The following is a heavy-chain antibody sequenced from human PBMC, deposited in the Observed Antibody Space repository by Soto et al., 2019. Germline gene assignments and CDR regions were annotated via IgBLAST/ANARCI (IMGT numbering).Heavy chain of an antibody. J-gene: IGHJ4*02. D-gene: IGHD1-1*01. CDR3: ARYRSGSSDE. V-gene: IGHV3-33*01. CDR1: GFTFGNHG. Sequence: GGSVRLSCAASGFTFGNHGMHWVRQGPGKGLEWVAVIWYDGSKKYYADSVKGRFTISRDNSKNMVYLQMNSLRAEDTAVYYCARYRSGSSDEWGQGTLVTVSS. CDR2: IWYDGSKK.